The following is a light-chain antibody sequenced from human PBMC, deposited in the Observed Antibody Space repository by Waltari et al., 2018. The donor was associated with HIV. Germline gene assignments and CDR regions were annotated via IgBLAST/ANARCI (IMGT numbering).Light chain of an antibody. V-gene: IGKV3-11*01. J-gene: IGKJ3*01. Sequence: EHVLTQSPGTLSLVPGEGACLSCRTSERVTTLLAEYQQKPGQPPRLLIFDASNRATGIPARFSGSGSGTDFTLTISSLEPEDFAIYYCQARHNWPPLFTFGPGTKVDMK. CDR3: QARHNWPPLFT. CDR2: DAS. CDR1: ERVTTL.